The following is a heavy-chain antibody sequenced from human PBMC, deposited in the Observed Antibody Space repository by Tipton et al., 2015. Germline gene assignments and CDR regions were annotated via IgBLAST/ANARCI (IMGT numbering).Heavy chain of an antibody. CDR3: TRYVYGVIPSGVY. D-gene: IGHD3-3*01. CDR1: GVSISSRNW. Sequence: SLRLSCDVSGVSISSRNWWSWVRQPPGKGLEWIGEMYYGGTTNYNPSIKSRVTMSLDKAKNQFSLRLISVTAADTAIYYCTRYVYGVIPSGVYWGQGTLVTVSS. CDR2: MYYGGTT. J-gene: IGHJ4*02. V-gene: IGHV4-4*02.